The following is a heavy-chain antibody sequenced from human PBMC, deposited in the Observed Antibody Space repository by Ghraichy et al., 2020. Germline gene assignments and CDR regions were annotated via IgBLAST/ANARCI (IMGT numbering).Heavy chain of an antibody. V-gene: IGHV4-34*01. CDR1: GGSFSGYY. CDR3: ARARRRWFGELLAFDY. D-gene: IGHD3-10*01. J-gene: IGHJ4*02. Sequence: SETLSLTCAVYGGSFSGYYWSWIRQPPGKGLEWIGEINHSGSTNYNPSLKSRVTISVDTSKNQFSLKLSSVTAADTAVYYCARARRRWFGELLAFDYWGQGTLVTVSS. CDR2: INHSGST.